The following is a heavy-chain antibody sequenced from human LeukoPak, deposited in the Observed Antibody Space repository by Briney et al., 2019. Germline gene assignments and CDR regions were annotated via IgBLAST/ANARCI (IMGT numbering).Heavy chain of an antibody. CDR3: ARSHGSGSYYNLNDY. CDR2: IYYSGST. CDR1: GGSISSYY. Sequence: KPSETLSLTCTVSGGSISSYYWSWIRQPPGKGLERIGYIYYSGSTNYNPSLKSRVTISVDMSKNQFSLKLNSVTAADTAVYYCARSHGSGSYYNLNDYWGQGILVTVSS. D-gene: IGHD3-10*01. V-gene: IGHV4-59*01. J-gene: IGHJ4*02.